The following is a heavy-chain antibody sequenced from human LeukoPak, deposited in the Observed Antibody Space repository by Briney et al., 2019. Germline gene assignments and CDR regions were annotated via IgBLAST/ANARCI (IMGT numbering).Heavy chain of an antibody. CDR3: ARGLGLSRANYFDF. V-gene: IGHV4-34*01. CDR2: INHSGVT. Sequence: INHSGVTDYNPSLESRVTISVDTSKSQFSLKLNSVTAADTAVYYCARGLGLSRANYFDFWGQGTLVTVSS. J-gene: IGHJ4*02. D-gene: IGHD3-16*01.